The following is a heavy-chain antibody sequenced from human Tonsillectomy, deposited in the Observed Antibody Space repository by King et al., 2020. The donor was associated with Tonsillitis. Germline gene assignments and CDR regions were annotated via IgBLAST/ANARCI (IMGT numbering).Heavy chain of an antibody. CDR2: ISYSGST. J-gene: IGHJ4*02. V-gene: IGHV4-39*01. Sequence: LQLQESGPGLVKPSETLSLTCTVSGGSISSSNYYWGWIRQLPGKGLAWIGSISYSGSTYYNPSLMSRVTISVDTSKNQFSLKLSSVTAADTAVYFCATRGGDYAAYYFDYWGQGSLVTVSS. CDR1: GGSISSSNYY. CDR3: ATRGGDYAAYYFDY. D-gene: IGHD4-17*01.